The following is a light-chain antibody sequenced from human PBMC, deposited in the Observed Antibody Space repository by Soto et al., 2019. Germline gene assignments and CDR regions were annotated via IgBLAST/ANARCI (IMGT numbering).Light chain of an antibody. CDR1: QSVSSSY. CDR2: GAS. J-gene: IGKJ1*01. V-gene: IGKV3-20*01. CDR3: QQYGSSRGT. Sequence: EIVLTQSPGTLSLSPGERATLSCRASQSVSSSYLAWYQQKPGQAPRLLIYGASSRATGIPDRFSGSGSGTDFTLTISSLEPEDLAVYYGQQYGSSRGTFGQGTKVEIK.